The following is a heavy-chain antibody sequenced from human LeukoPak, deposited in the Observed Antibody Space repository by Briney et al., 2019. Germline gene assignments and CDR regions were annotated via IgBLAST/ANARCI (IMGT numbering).Heavy chain of an antibody. Sequence: GASVKVSCKASGYTFNDYYIHWVRQAPGQGLERMGWINPNSGGTIYAQNFQGRVTMTRDTSITTAYMELSRLRSDDTAVYYCARDLDSVVIIPPTIQGGLDFWGQGTLVTVSS. CDR1: GYTFNDYY. V-gene: IGHV1-2*02. CDR2: INPNSGGT. J-gene: IGHJ4*02. D-gene: IGHD2-2*02. CDR3: ARDLDSVVIIPPTIQGGLDF.